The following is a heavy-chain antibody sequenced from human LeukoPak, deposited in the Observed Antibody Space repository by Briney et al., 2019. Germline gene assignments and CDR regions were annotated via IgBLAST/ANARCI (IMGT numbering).Heavy chain of an antibody. J-gene: IGHJ3*02. D-gene: IGHD6-6*01. CDR3: AKGGKRAARLSDAFDI. Sequence: GGSLRLSCAASGFTFSSYAMSWVRQAPGKGLEWVSAISGSGGSTYYADSVKGRFTISRDNSKNTLYLQMNSLRAEDTAVYYCAKGGKRAARLSDAFDISGQGTMVTVSS. CDR1: GFTFSSYA. CDR2: ISGSGGST. V-gene: IGHV3-23*01.